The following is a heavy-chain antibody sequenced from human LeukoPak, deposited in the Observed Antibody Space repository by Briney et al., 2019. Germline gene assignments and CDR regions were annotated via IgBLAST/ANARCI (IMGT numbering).Heavy chain of an antibody. J-gene: IGHJ4*02. CDR3: ARGSGWYYY. D-gene: IGHD6-19*01. Sequence: GGSLRLSCAASGFTFSNHWMSWVRQAPGKGLEWVANIKQDGSEKYYVDSVKGRFTISRDNAKNSLYLQMNSLRAEDTAVYYCARGSGWYYYWGQGTLATVSS. V-gene: IGHV3-7*04. CDR1: GFTFSNHW. CDR2: IKQDGSEK.